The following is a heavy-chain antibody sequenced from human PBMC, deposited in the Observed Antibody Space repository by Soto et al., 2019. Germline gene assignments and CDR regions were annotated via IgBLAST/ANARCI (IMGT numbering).Heavy chain of an antibody. CDR2: IFSNDEK. CDR3: ARIHARMYSRGWYYWFDP. J-gene: IGHJ5*02. CDR1: GFSLSNGRMG. Sequence: QVTLKESGPVLVKPTETLTLTCTVSGFSLSNGRMGVSWIRQPPGKALEWLAHIFSNDEKSYSTSLKSRLTISKDTSKSQVVLTMTNMDPVDTATYYCARIHARMYSRGWYYWFDPWGQGTLVTVSS. V-gene: IGHV2-26*01. D-gene: IGHD6-19*01.